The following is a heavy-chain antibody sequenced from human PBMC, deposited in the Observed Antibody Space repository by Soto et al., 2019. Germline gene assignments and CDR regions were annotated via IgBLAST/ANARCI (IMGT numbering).Heavy chain of an antibody. J-gene: IGHJ4*02. Sequence: QVQLVESGGGLVKPGGSLRLSCAASGFTFSDYYMSWIRQAPGKGLEWVSYISSSGSTIYYADSVKGRFTISRDNAKNSLYLQLTRLIAEAPAVYYCARVERGITIFGVVIPPFDYWGQGTLVTVSS. CDR1: GFTFSDYY. D-gene: IGHD3-3*01. V-gene: IGHV3-11*01. CDR3: ARVERGITIFGVVIPPFDY. CDR2: ISSSGSTI.